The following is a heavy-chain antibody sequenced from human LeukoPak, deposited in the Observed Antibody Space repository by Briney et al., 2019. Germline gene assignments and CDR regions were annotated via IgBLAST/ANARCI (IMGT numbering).Heavy chain of an antibody. CDR1: GGSISSYY. V-gene: IGHV4-59*01. CDR2: IYYSGST. J-gene: IGHJ4*02. CDR3: ARSKSSSSWSFDY. Sequence: SETLSLTCTVSGGSISSYYWSWIRQPPGKGLEWIGYIYYSGSTNYNPSPKSRVTISVDTSKNQFSLKLSSVTAADTAVYYCARSKSSSSWSFDYWGQGTLVTVSS. D-gene: IGHD6-13*01.